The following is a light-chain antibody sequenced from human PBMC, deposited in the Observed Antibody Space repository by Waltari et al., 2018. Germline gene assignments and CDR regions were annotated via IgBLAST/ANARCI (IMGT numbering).Light chain of an antibody. CDR2: GAS. CDR3: QHHFRLPAT. V-gene: IGKV3-20*01. Sequence: IMLTQSPGTLSLSPGERATLSCRASQSISRYLAWYQQKPGQAPRILIYGASTRATGIPDRFSGSGSGTDFSLTISGLEPEDSAVYYCQHHFRLPATFGQGTKVEIK. J-gene: IGKJ1*01. CDR1: QSISRY.